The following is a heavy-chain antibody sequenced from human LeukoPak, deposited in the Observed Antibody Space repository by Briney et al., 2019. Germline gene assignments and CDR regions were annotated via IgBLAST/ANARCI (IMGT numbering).Heavy chain of an antibody. Sequence: GGSLRLSCVVSGFIFRDYAMSWVRQAPGEGLEWVAGISDNGGGPYYADSLKGRFTISRDNSKNILYLQMNSLRAEDTAVYYCAKEIGRLGVPLYDYWGRGTLVTASS. V-gene: IGHV3-23*01. CDR2: ISDNGGGP. CDR1: GFIFRDYA. CDR3: AKEIGRLGVPLYDY. J-gene: IGHJ4*02. D-gene: IGHD3/OR15-3a*01.